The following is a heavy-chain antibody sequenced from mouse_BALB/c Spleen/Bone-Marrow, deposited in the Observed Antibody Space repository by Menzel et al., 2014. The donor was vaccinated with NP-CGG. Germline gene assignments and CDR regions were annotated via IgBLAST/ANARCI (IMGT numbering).Heavy chain of an antibody. CDR1: GYTFXYYT. D-gene: IGHD3-3*01. J-gene: IGHJ2*01. CDR3: ARGGTRYYFDY. V-gene: IGHV1-4*01. Sequence: VQLQQSGAEVARPGASVKMSCKASGYTFXYYTMQWVKQRTGQGLEWIGYINPSSGSANYNQNFKDKATLTADKSSSTAYMQLTSLTSEDAAFYYCARGGTRYYFDYWGQGTTLTVSS. CDR2: INPSSGSA.